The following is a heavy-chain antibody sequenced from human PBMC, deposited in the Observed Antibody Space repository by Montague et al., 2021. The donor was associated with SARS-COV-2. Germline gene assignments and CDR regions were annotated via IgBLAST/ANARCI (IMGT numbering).Heavy chain of an antibody. V-gene: IGHV5-10-1*01. J-gene: IGHJ4*02. CDR3: ARSQHCGSDCYFAY. CDR2: INPADSRT. Sequence: QSGAEVKKSGESLRISCRGSGYDFTTYWISWVRQMPGKGLEWIGRINPADSRTNCSPSFQGQVTISVDKSITTAYLQWSSLKPSDTAIYYCARSQHCGSDCYFAYWGQGSLVTVSS. D-gene: IGHD2-21*02. CDR1: GYDFTTYW.